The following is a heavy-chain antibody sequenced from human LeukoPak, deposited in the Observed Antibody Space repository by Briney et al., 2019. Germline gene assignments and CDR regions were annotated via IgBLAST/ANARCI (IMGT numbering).Heavy chain of an antibody. CDR1: GYTFTIYG. J-gene: IGHJ4*02. D-gene: IGHD3-10*01. CDR3: ARGDGITMVRGVIPDY. V-gene: IGHV1-18*01. CDR2: ISAYNGNT. Sequence: ASVRVSCKASGYTFTIYGISWVRQAPGQGLEWMGWISAYNGNTNYAQKLQGRVTMTTDTSTSTAYMELRSLRSDDTAVYYCARGDGITMVRGVIPDYWGQGTLVTVSS.